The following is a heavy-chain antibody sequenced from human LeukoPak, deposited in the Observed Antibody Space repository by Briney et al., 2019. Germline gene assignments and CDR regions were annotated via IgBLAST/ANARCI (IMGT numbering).Heavy chain of an antibody. CDR3: ASGYSSGWEPLLDY. CDR2: IRYDGSNK. CDR1: GFTFSSYG. Sequence: PGGSLRLSCAASGFTFSSYGMHWVRQAPGKGLEWVAFIRYDGSNKYYADSVKGRFTISRDNSKNTLYLQMNSLRAEDTAVYYCASGYSSGWEPLLDYWGQGTLVTVSS. V-gene: IGHV3-30*02. J-gene: IGHJ4*02. D-gene: IGHD6-19*01.